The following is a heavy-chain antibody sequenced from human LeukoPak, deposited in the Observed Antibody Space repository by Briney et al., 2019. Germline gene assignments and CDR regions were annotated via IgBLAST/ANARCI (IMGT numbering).Heavy chain of an antibody. D-gene: IGHD2-2*02. J-gene: IGHJ4*02. CDR2: INPSGGST. CDR1: GYTFTSYY. Sequence: ASVKVSCKASGYTFTSYYMHWARQAPGQGLEWMGIINPSGGSTSYAQKFQGRVTMTRDTSTSTVYMELSSLRSEDTAVYYCAGQYCSSTSCYTSIPRFDYWGQGTLVTVSS. V-gene: IGHV1-46*01. CDR3: AGQYCSSTSCYTSIPRFDY.